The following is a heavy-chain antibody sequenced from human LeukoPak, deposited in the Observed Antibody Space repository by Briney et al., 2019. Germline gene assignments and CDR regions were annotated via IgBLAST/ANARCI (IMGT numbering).Heavy chain of an antibody. CDR1: GYTFTSYG. J-gene: IGHJ5*02. CDR2: ISAYNGNT. D-gene: IGHD3-10*01. V-gene: IGHV1-18*01. Sequence: GASVKVSCKASGYTFTSYGISWVRQGPGQGLEWMGWISAYNGNTNYAQKFQGRVTMTTDTSTSTAYMELRSLRPDDTAVYYCARDRIYGSGSYFRVENWFDPWGQGTLVTVSS. CDR3: ARDRIYGSGSYFRVENWFDP.